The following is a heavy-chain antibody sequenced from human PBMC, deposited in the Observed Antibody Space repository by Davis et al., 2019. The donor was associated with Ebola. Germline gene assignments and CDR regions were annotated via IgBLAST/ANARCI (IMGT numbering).Heavy chain of an antibody. Sequence: KVSCKGSGYSFTSYCISWVRQLPGKGLEWMGRIDPSDSYTDYSPSFQGHVSISTDKSINTAYLQWNSLKASDTAMYFCARHFVGKLFGMDVWGQGTTVTVSS. V-gene: IGHV5-10-1*01. CDR3: ARHFVGKLFGMDV. J-gene: IGHJ6*02. CDR2: IDPSDSYT. CDR1: GYSFTSYC. D-gene: IGHD3-3*02.